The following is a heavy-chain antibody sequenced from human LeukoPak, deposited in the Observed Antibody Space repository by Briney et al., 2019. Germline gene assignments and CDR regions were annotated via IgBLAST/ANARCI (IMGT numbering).Heavy chain of an antibody. J-gene: IGHJ3*02. CDR1: GVSVSTNY. Sequence: GGSLRLSCSASGVSVSTNYINWARQTPGKGLEGLSVTYSSGTTYSADSVKGRFTISRDTSMNTLYLQMNSLRVEDTAVYHCARDIRREMAIPFDIWGQGTMVTVSS. D-gene: IGHD5-24*01. CDR2: TYSSGTT. CDR3: ARDIRREMAIPFDI. V-gene: IGHV3-66*01.